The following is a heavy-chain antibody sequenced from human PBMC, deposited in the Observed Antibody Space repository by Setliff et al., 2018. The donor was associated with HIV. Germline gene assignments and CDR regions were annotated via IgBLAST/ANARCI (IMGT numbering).Heavy chain of an antibody. V-gene: IGHV3-73*01. CDR3: AASADGDCATTSCTNWFDP. CDR2: IKTQPSNYAT. D-gene: IGHD2-21*01. CDR1: GFPFSGSA. J-gene: IGHJ5*02. Sequence: PGGSLRLSCAASGFPFSGSAIHWVRRASGKGLEWVGRIKTQPSNYATAHGASMEGRLTISRDDSKSTAYLQLSSLKVEDTAVYFCAASADGDCATTSCTNWFDPWGQGTLVTVSS.